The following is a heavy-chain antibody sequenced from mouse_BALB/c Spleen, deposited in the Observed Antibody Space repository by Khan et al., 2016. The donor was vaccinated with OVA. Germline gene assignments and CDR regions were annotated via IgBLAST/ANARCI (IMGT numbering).Heavy chain of an antibody. CDR1: GYTFTNYG. CDR2: INTYTGET. Sequence: QIQLVQSGPELKKPGETVKISCKASGYTFTNYGMNWVKQSPGKALKWMGWINTYTGETTYADDFKGRFAFSLESSASTAYLMINNLKNEDTVTYFGAGPPYCAYTLDYWGQGTSVTVSS. D-gene: IGHD2-10*01. J-gene: IGHJ4*01. V-gene: IGHV9-3-1*01. CDR3: AGPPYCAYTLDY.